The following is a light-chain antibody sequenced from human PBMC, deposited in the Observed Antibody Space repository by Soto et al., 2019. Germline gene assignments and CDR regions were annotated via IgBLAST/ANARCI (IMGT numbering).Light chain of an antibody. J-gene: IGLJ2*01. CDR2: EVS. Sequence: QSALTQPPSASGSPGQSVTISCTGTSSDVGGYNYVSWYQQHPGKAPKLMIYEVSQRPSGVPDRCSGSKSGNTASLTVSGLQAEDEADDYCSSYAGSNNLVFGGGTKLTV. V-gene: IGLV2-8*01. CDR1: SSDVGGYNY. CDR3: SSYAGSNNLV.